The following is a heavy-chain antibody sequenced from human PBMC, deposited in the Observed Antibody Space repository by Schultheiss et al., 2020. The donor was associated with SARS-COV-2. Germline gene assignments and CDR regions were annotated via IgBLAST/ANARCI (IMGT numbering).Heavy chain of an antibody. CDR3: ARYYYDSSGYPYYFDS. CDR1: GYSFTSYW. D-gene: IGHD3-22*01. CDR2: IYPGDSDT. Sequence: KVSCKGSGYSFTSYWIGWVRQMPGKGLEWMGIIYPGDSDTRYSPSFQGQVTISADKSISTAYLQWSSLKASDTAMYYCARYYYDSSGYPYYFDSWGQGTLVTVSS. V-gene: IGHV5-51*01. J-gene: IGHJ4*02.